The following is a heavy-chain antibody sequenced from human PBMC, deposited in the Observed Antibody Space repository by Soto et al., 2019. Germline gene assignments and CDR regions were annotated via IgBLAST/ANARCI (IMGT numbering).Heavy chain of an antibody. J-gene: IGHJ6*02. D-gene: IGHD6-6*01. V-gene: IGHV4-39*01. CDR1: GDSISRSRYY. CDR2: IHYTGGT. Sequence: QLQLQESGPGLVKPSETLSLTCTDPGDSISRSRYYWGWIRQPPGKGLEWIASIHYTGGTYYNPSLRSRVTISVDTSKTQFSLTVSSVTAADTAVYYCARHLYSTSPDVWGQGTSVTVSS. CDR3: ARHLYSTSPDV.